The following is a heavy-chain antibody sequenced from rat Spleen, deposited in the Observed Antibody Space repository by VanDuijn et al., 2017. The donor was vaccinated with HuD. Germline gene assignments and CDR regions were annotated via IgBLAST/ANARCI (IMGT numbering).Heavy chain of an antibody. CDR1: GFTFSTAW. Sequence: EVQVLESGGGLVQPGNSLKLSCATSGFTFSTAWMYWYRQFPEKRLEWVARIKAKSNNYATDYTESVKGRFTISRDNAENTVYLQMDSLRSEDTATYYCARHYYSSYPDYWGQGVMVTVSS. V-gene: IGHV6-6*01. CDR2: IKAKSNNYAT. D-gene: IGHD1-2*01. CDR3: ARHYYSSYPDY. J-gene: IGHJ2*01.